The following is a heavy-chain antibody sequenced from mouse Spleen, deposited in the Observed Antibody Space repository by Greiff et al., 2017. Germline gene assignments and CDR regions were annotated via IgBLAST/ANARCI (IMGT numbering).Heavy chain of an antibody. J-gene: IGHJ4*01. CDR2: INSDGGST. CDR3: ARHSYGSVMDY. D-gene: IGHD1-1*01. CDR1: EYDFPSHD. Sequence: VLLVESGGGLVQPGASLNLSCESNEYDFPSHDMSWVRKTPEKRLELVAAINSDGGSTYYPDTMERRFIISRDNTKKTLYLQMSSLRSEDTDLYYCARHSYGSVMDYWGQGTSVTVSS. V-gene: IGHV5-2*01.